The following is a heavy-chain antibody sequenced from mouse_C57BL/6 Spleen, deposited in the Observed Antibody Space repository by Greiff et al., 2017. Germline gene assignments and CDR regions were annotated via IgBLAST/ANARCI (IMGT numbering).Heavy chain of an antibody. Sequence: EVQLVESGGGLVQPGGSLSLSCEASGFTFTDYYMRWVRQPPGQALEWMGFISNIANGYTSEYSASVKGRFTISRDNSKSILYLQMDALRAECSATYYCARSLTTIVSYFDYWGQGTTLTVSS. CDR1: GFTFTDYY. D-gene: IGHD2-12*01. CDR3: ARSLTTIVSYFDY. J-gene: IGHJ2*01. CDR2: ISNIANGYTS. V-gene: IGHV7-3*01.